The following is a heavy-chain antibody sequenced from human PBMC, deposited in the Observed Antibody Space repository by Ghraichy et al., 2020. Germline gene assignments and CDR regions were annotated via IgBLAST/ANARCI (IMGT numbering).Heavy chain of an antibody. J-gene: IGHJ4*02. V-gene: IGHV4-34*01. D-gene: IGHD4-23*01. Sequence: SETLSLTCAVYGGSFSGYYWSWIRQPPGKGLEWIGEINHSGSTNYNPSLKSRVTISVDTSKNQFSLKLSSVTAADTAVYYCARGARANDNSPKRNHNTGQRRVPYWGQGTLVTVSS. CDR1: GGSFSGYY. CDR3: ARGARANDNSPKRNHNTGQRRVPY. CDR2: INHSGST.